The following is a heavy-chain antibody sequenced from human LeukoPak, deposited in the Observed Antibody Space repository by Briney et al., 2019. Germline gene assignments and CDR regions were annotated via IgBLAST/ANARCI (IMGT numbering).Heavy chain of an antibody. CDR1: GFTFSSYS. CDR3: ARGATVIYYFDY. CDR2: ISSVSSTI. J-gene: IGHJ4*02. Sequence: GGSLRLSCAASGFTFSSYSMNWVRQAPGKGLEWVSYISSVSSTIFYADSVKGRFTISRDNAKNSLYLEMNSLRAEDTAVYYCARGATVIYYFDYWGQGTLVTVSS. D-gene: IGHD1-14*01. V-gene: IGHV3-48*04.